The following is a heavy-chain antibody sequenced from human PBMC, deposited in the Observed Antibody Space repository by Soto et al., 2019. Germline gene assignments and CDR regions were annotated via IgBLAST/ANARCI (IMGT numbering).Heavy chain of an antibody. Sequence: QVQLQQWGAGLLKPSETLSLTCAVYGGSFSGYYWSWIRQPPGKGLEWIGEINHSGSTNYNPPLKSRVTISVDTSKNQFSLKLSSVTAADTAVYYCASRLRFSYGMDVWGQGTTVTVSS. CDR2: INHSGST. D-gene: IGHD3-3*01. CDR3: ASRLRFSYGMDV. CDR1: GGSFSGYY. V-gene: IGHV4-34*01. J-gene: IGHJ6*02.